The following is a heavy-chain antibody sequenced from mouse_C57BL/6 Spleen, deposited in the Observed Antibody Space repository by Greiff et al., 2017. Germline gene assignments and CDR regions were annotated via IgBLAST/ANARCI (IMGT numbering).Heavy chain of an antibody. CDR2: IRNKANGYTT. V-gene: IGHV7-3*01. CDR3: ARYNDGYYGDAMDY. Sequence: EVKLMESGGGLVQPGGSLSLSCAASGFTFTDYYMSWVRQPPGKALEWLGFIRNKANGYTTEYSASVKGRFTISRDNSQSILYLQMNALRAEDSATYYCARYNDGYYGDAMDYWGQGTSVTVSS. D-gene: IGHD2-3*01. J-gene: IGHJ4*01. CDR1: GFTFTDYY.